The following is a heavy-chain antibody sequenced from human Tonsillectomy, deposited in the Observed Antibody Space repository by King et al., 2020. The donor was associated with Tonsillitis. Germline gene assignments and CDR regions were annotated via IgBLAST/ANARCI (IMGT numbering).Heavy chain of an antibody. CDR1: GYSISSGYY. V-gene: IGHV4-38-2*02. CDR3: ARDQDYYHGRGSPSPFDY. J-gene: IGHJ4*02. Sequence: VQLQESGPGLVKTSETLSLTCSVSGYSISSGYYWGWIRQPPGKGLEWIGSIYHSGSTYYNPSLKSRVTISVDTSKNQFSLKLSSVTAADTAVYYCARDQDYYHGRGSPSPFDYWGQGALVTISS. D-gene: IGHD3-22*01. CDR2: IYHSGST.